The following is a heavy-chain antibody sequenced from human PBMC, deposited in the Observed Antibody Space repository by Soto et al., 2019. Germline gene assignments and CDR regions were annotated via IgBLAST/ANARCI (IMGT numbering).Heavy chain of an antibody. V-gene: IGHV3-30-3*02. CDR3: AKLSRPSRISPPDFDY. CDR1: GFTLSSYS. Sequence: PGGSLRLSCAASGFTLSSYSIHWVRQAPGKGLDWVAVISYDGNTQFYGDSVKGRFIVSRDNSRNTLYLQLNNLQAEDTAVYYCAKLSRPSRISPPDFDYWGQGTLVTVYS. J-gene: IGHJ4*02. D-gene: IGHD3-16*02. CDR2: ISYDGNTQ.